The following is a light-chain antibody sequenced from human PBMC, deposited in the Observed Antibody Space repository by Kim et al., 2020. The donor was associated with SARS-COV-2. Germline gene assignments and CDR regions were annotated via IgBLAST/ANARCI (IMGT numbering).Light chain of an antibody. Sequence: ASVGDRVIITCRASQGISTHLAWFQQKPGKVPKRLIYGASSLQSGVPSRFSGSGSGTEFTLTISSLQPEDFATYYCLQHYNYPWTFGQGTKVEIK. V-gene: IGKV1-17*03. CDR1: QGISTH. CDR3: LQHYNYPWT. J-gene: IGKJ1*01. CDR2: GAS.